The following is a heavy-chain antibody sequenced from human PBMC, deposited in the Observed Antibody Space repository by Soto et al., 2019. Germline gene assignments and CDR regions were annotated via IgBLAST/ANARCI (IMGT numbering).Heavy chain of an antibody. J-gene: IGHJ4*02. Sequence: DVQLVESGGGLAQPGRSLRLSCAASGFRYNDYAIHWVRQAPGKGLEWVSGISSNSNNIGYADSVKGRFTISRDNAKNSLYLQMNSLRGEDTALYYCAKDMAYDFWSGSPLDYWGQGTLVTVSS. D-gene: IGHD3-3*01. CDR3: AKDMAYDFWSGSPLDY. CDR1: GFRYNDYA. CDR2: ISSNSNNI. V-gene: IGHV3-9*01.